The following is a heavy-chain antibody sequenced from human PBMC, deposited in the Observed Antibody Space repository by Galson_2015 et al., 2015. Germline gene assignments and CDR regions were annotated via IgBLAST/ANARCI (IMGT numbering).Heavy chain of an antibody. CDR2: ISYDGSNK. Sequence: LRLSCAASGFPFSSYGMHWVRQAPGTGLEWVAVISYDGSNKYYADSVKGRFTISRDNSKNTLYLQMNSLRAEDTAVYYCAKDYYYDSSGYFTFDIWGQGTMVTVSS. CDR1: GFPFSSYG. J-gene: IGHJ3*02. CDR3: AKDYYYDSSGYFTFDI. V-gene: IGHV3-30*18. D-gene: IGHD3-22*01.